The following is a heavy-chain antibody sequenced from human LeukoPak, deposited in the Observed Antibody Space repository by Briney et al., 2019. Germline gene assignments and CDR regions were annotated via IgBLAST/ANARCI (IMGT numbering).Heavy chain of an antibody. D-gene: IGHD3-3*01. J-gene: IGHJ4*02. V-gene: IGHV3-20*04. Sequence: GGSLRLSCAASGFTFDDYGMSWVRQAPGKGLEWVSTIHWNGGSTGYADSVKGRFTITRDNRKNSLYLQMNSLRVEDTALYYCARDPRSMYYDFWSAYRSLGIFDYWGQGTLVTVSS. CDR3: ARDPRSMYYDFWSAYRSLGIFDY. CDR2: IHWNGGST. CDR1: GFTFDDYG.